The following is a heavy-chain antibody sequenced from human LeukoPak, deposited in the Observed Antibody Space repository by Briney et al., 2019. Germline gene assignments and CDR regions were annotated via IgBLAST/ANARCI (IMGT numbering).Heavy chain of an antibody. D-gene: IGHD3-16*01. Sequence: GGSLRLSCAASGFTFSSYSMNWVRQAPEKGLVWVSRINSDGNSTSYADSVKGRFTISRDNGKNTLYLQMNSLRAEDTAVYYCAREASAGDFDYWGQGTLVTVSS. CDR3: AREASAGDFDY. V-gene: IGHV3-74*01. J-gene: IGHJ4*02. CDR1: GFTFSSYS. CDR2: INSDGNST.